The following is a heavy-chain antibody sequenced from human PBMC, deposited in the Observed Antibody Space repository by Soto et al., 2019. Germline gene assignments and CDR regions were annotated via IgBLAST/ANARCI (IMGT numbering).Heavy chain of an antibody. Sequence: PSETLSLTCTASGGSITSSIHFWVWFRQPPGKVLEWIGTIYFTGNTYYTPSLKSRLTMSIDTSKNEFSLRLNSVTAADTAVYYCAGQTFTIAAASYGRSNWFDPWGPGTLVTVSS. V-gene: IGHV4-39*01. CDR2: IYFTGNT. CDR1: GGSITSSIHF. CDR3: AGQTFTIAAASYGRSNWFDP. D-gene: IGHD6-25*01. J-gene: IGHJ5*02.